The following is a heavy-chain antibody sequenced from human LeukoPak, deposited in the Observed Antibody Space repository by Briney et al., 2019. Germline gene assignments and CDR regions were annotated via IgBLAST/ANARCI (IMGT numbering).Heavy chain of an antibody. CDR2: ISSSSSYI. CDR1: GFTFSSYS. V-gene: IGHV3-21*01. Sequence: GGSLRLSCAASGFTFSSYSMNWVRQAPGKGLEWVSSISSSSSYIYYADSVKGRFTISRDNAKNSLYLQMNSLRAEDTAVYYCARAPEGEWELLFNWFDPWGQGTLVTVSS. J-gene: IGHJ5*02. D-gene: IGHD1-26*01. CDR3: ARAPEGEWELLFNWFDP.